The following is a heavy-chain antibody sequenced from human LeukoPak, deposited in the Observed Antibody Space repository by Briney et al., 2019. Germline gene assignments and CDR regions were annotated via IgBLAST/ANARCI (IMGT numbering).Heavy chain of an antibody. CDR3: TTDGSYSSSWYSGYYYYYMDV. V-gene: IGHV3-15*01. CDR1: GFTFSNAW. Sequence: GGSLRLSCAASGFTFSNAWMSWVRQAPGKGPEWVGRIKSKTDGGTTDYAAPVKGRFTISRDDSKNTLYLQMNSLKTEDTAVYYCTTDGSYSSSWYSGYYYYYMDVWGKGTTVTISS. CDR2: IKSKTDGGTT. J-gene: IGHJ6*03. D-gene: IGHD6-13*01.